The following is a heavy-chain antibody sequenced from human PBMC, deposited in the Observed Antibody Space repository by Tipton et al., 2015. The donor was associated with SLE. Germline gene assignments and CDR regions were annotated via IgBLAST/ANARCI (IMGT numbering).Heavy chain of an antibody. J-gene: IGHJ4*02. CDR3: ARGSLYDSRGLSY. V-gene: IGHV4-39*07. CDR2: IYYTGST. D-gene: IGHD3-22*01. CDR1: GGSISGSNHY. Sequence: TLSLTCSVSGGSISGSNHYWAWIRQPPGRGLEWIGSIYYTGSTYYNPSLNSRDTISINTSKNQFSLKLSSVTAADTAVYYCARGSLYDSRGLSYWGQGALVTVSS.